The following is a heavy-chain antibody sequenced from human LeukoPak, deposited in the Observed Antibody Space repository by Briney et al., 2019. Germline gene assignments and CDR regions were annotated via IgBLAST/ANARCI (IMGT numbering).Heavy chain of an antibody. D-gene: IGHD3-22*01. CDR1: GFTFSSYA. J-gene: IGHJ2*01. V-gene: IGHV3-30-3*01. Sequence: GGSLRLSCAASGFTFSSYAMHWVRQAPGKGLEWVAVISYDGSNKYYADSVKGRFTISRDNSKNTLYLQMNSLRAEDTAVYYCASPGGYYDSSPNWYFDLWGRGTLVTVSS. CDR2: ISYDGSNK. CDR3: ASPGGYYDSSPNWYFDL.